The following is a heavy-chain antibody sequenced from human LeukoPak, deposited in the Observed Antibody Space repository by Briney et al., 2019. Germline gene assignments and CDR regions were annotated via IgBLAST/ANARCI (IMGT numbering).Heavy chain of an antibody. CDR1: GGSMSPFY. V-gene: IGHV4-59*03. CDR2: IYHSGTT. CDR3: VRLRWQMLAPYFDH. D-gene: IGHD2-8*01. J-gene: IGHJ4*02. Sequence: PSETLSLTCTVSGGSMSPFYWSWIRQSPGKGLEWIGHIYHSGTTDYNPSFKSRVIISIDMSKKEFSLKLTSVTVADTAMYYCVRLRWQMLAPYFDHWGQGAFVIVSS.